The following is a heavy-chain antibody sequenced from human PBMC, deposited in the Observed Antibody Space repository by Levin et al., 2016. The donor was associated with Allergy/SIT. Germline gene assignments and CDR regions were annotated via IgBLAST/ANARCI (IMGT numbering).Heavy chain of an antibody. CDR2: IYYSGST. CDR1: GGSISSYY. CDR3: ASGTVGGGYPLGWFDP. D-gene: IGHD5-12*01. Sequence: SETLSLTCTVSGGSISSYYWSWIRQPPGKGLEWIGYIYYSGSTNYNPSLKSRVTISVDTSKNQFSLKLSSVTAADTAVYYCASGTVGGGYPLGWFDPWGQGTLVTVSS. J-gene: IGHJ5*02. V-gene: IGHV4-59*01.